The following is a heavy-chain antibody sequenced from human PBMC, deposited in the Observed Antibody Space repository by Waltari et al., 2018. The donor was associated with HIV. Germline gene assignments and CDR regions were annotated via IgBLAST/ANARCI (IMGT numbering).Heavy chain of an antibody. CDR2: IYSGGST. V-gene: IGHV3-66*02. Sequence: EVQLVESGGGLGQPGGSLRLSCAASGFTVSSNYMSWVRQAPGKGLEWVSVIYSGGSTYYADSVKGRFTISRDNSKNTLYLQMNSLRAEDTAVYYCAREADSAYYYYGMDVWGQGTTVTVSS. CDR3: AREADSAYYYYGMDV. CDR1: GFTVSSNY. J-gene: IGHJ6*02. D-gene: IGHD1-26*01.